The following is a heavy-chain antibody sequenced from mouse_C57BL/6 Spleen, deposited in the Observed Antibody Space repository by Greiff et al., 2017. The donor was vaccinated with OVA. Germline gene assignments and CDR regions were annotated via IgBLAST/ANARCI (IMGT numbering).Heavy chain of an antibody. J-gene: IGHJ4*01. V-gene: IGHV2-2*01. CDR2: IWSGGST. CDR3: ARKYDYDGGTQAMDY. CDR1: GFSLTSYG. D-gene: IGHD2-4*01. Sequence: VQLQQSGPGLVQPSQSLSITCTVSGFSLTSYGVHWVRQSPGKGLEWLGVIWSGGSTDYNAAFISRLSISKDNSKCQVFFKMNSLQADDTAIYYCARKYDYDGGTQAMDYWGQGTSVTVSS.